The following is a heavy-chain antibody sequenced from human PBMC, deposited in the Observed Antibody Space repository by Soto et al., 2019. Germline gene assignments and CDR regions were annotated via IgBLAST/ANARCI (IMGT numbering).Heavy chain of an antibody. Sequence: QPGGSLRLSCAASGFTFSSYAMSWVRQAPGKGLEWVSAISGSGGSTYYADSVKGRFTISRDNSKNTLYLQMNSLRAEDTAVYYCAKGGMRYNWNHRGAFDIWGQGTMVTVSS. J-gene: IGHJ3*02. CDR1: GFTFSSYA. CDR2: ISGSGGST. V-gene: IGHV3-23*01. CDR3: AKGGMRYNWNHRGAFDI. D-gene: IGHD1-1*01.